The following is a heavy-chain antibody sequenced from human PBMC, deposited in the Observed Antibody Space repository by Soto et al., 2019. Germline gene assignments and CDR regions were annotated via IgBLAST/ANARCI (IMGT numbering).Heavy chain of an antibody. CDR2: RNPNSGNT. J-gene: IGHJ3*02. Sequence: QVQLVQSGAEVKKPGAAVKVSCKASGYTFTSYDINWVRQATGQGLEWMGWRNPNSGNTGYAQKFQGRLIMTRNTSISTAYMELSSLRSEDTAVYYCARGLVTTDAFDIWGQGTMVTVSS. CDR1: GYTFTSYD. CDR3: ARGLVTTDAFDI. D-gene: IGHD4-17*01. V-gene: IGHV1-8*01.